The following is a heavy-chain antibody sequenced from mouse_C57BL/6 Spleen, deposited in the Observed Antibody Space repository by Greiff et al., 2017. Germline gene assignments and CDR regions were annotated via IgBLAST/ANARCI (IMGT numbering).Heavy chain of an antibody. Sequence: EVQVVESGGGLVKPGGSLKLSCAASGFTFSDYGMHWVRQAPEKGLEWVAYISSGSSTIYYVDTVKGRFTISRDNAKNTLFLQMTSLRSEDTAMYYCARNWMVGYYAMDYWGQGTSVTVSS. CDR1: GFTFSDYG. CDR3: ARNWMVGYYAMDY. V-gene: IGHV5-17*01. J-gene: IGHJ4*01. CDR2: ISSGSSTI. D-gene: IGHD1-1*02.